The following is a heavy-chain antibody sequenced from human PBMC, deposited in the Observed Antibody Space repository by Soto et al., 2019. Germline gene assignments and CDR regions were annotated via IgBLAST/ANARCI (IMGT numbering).Heavy chain of an antibody. V-gene: IGHV3-30-3*01. J-gene: IGHJ5*02. CDR3: ARDWRTAGTTGWFDP. CDR1: GFTFSTHA. Sequence: QEQVVESGGGVVQPGRSLRLSCAASGFTFSTHAMHWVRQAPGRGLEWVAIISYDGTTKDYADSVKGRFTISRDNSKNAFYLQMNSLRSEDTALYYCARDWRTAGTTGWFDPWGQVTLVTVSS. D-gene: IGHD6-13*01. CDR2: ISYDGTTK.